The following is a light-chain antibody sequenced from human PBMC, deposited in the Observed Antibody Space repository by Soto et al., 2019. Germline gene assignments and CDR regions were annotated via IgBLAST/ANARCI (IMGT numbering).Light chain of an antibody. Sequence: QLVLTQSPSASASRGASVKLTCTLSSGHSSYAIAWHQQQPEKGPRYLMKVNSDGSHSKGDGIPDRFSGSSSGAERYLTISRLQSEDEADYYCQTWGTGIRVFGGGTKLTVL. J-gene: IGLJ3*02. CDR2: VNSDGSH. V-gene: IGLV4-69*01. CDR1: SGHSSYA. CDR3: QTWGTGIRV.